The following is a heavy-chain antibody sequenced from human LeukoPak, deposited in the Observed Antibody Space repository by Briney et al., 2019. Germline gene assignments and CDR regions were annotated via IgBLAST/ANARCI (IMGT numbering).Heavy chain of an antibody. D-gene: IGHD6-19*01. CDR2: IYTSGST. J-gene: IGHJ4*02. CDR3: ARGRSSRWLAKQIDY. V-gene: IGHV4-4*07. Sequence: SETLSLTCTVSGGSISSYYWSWIRQPAGKGLEWIGRIYTSGSTNYNPSLKSRVTMSVDTSKNQFSLKLSSVTAADTAVYYCARGRSSRWLAKQIDYWGQGTLVTVSS. CDR1: GGSISSYY.